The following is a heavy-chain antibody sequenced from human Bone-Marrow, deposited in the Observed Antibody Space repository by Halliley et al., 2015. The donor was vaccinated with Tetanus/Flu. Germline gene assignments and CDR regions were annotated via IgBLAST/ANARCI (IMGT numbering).Heavy chain of an antibody. CDR3: AKDQGIMTGVTPGTNYYYYGLDV. CDR2: ISYDGSYK. V-gene: IGHV3-30*18. CDR1: GFTFSSYG. J-gene: IGHJ6*02. Sequence: SLRLSCEASGFTFSSYGMHWVRQAPGKGLEWVALISYDGSYKYYADSVKGRFTISRDNSKKTLDLQTNSLRAEDTAVYYCAKDQGIMTGVTPGTNYYYYGLDVWGQGTTVPVSS. D-gene: IGHD4-17*01.